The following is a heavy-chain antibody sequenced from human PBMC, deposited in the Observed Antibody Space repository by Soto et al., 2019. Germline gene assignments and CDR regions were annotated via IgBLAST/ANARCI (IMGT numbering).Heavy chain of an antibody. CDR2: IFPIFGTA. Sequence: QVQLVQSGAEVKKPGSSVKVSCKASGGTFSSYAIRWVRQAPEQGLEWMGGIFPIFGTANYAQKFQGRVTITADESTSTAYMELSSLRSEDTAVYYCATGGYSYGPTFDYWGQGTLVTVSS. CDR3: ATGGYSYGPTFDY. CDR1: GGTFSSYA. D-gene: IGHD5-18*01. V-gene: IGHV1-69*12. J-gene: IGHJ4*02.